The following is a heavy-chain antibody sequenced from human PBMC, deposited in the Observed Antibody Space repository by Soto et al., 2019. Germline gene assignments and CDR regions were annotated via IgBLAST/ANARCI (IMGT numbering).Heavy chain of an antibody. J-gene: IGHJ2*01. CDR3: AKDWGGYSTDWYFDL. CDR2: ISYDGSNK. D-gene: IGHD3-3*01. Sequence: QMQLVESGGGVVLPGRSLRLSCAASGFPFSSYGLHWVRQAPGKGLEWVAVISYDGSNKYYADSVKGRFTISRDNSKNTLYLQMTSLRPEDTAVYYCAKDWGGYSTDWYFDLWGRGTLVTVSS. V-gene: IGHV3-30*18. CDR1: GFPFSSYG.